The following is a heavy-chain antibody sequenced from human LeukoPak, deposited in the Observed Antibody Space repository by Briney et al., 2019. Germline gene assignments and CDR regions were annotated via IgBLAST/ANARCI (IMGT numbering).Heavy chain of an antibody. CDR2: INPNSGGT. D-gene: IGHD6-19*01. J-gene: IGHJ5*02. V-gene: IGHV1-2*02. CDR1: GYTFTGYY. Sequence: ASVKVSCKASGYTFTGYYMHWVRQAPGQGLEWMGWINPNSGGTNYAQKFQGRVTMTRDTSISTAYMELSRLRSDDTAVYYCARDLKPVAGHNWFDPWGQGTLVTVSS. CDR3: ARDLKPVAGHNWFDP.